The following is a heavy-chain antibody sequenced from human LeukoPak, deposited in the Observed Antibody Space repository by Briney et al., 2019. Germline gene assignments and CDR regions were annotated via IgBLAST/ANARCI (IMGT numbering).Heavy chain of an antibody. CDR2: IYHSGNT. Sequence: PSETLSLTCTVSGGSVSSGPYYWSWIRPPPGKGLEWIGYIYHSGNTNYNPSLKSRVSISVDRPKNQFSLKLTSVTAADTAVYYCARDGGSYSDIAEYFQHWGQGTLVTVSS. V-gene: IGHV4-61*01. D-gene: IGHD4-17*01. CDR3: ARDGGSYSDIAEYFQH. CDR1: GGSVSSGPYY. J-gene: IGHJ1*01.